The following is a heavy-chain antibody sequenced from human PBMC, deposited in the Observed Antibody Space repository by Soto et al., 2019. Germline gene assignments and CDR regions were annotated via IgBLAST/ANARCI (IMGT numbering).Heavy chain of an antibody. D-gene: IGHD6-13*01. CDR1: GDTFSSNA. J-gene: IGHJ5*02. Sequence: QVQLVQSGAEVKKPGSSVKVSCKASGDTFSSNAINWVRQAPGQGLEWMGGINPIFGTAKYAQKLQGRVTITADKSMSTAYMELSSLRSEDTAVYYCAREAAAGRNWFDPWGQGTLVTVSS. CDR2: INPIFGTA. V-gene: IGHV1-69*06. CDR3: AREAAAGRNWFDP.